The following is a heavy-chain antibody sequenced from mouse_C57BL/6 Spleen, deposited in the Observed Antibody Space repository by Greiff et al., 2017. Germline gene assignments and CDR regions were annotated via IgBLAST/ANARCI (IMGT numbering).Heavy chain of an antibody. CDR2: ISYSGST. J-gene: IGHJ1*03. V-gene: IGHV3-1*01. CDR3: ARDTLGYFDV. Sequence: EVQLQQSGPGMVKPSQSLSLTCTVTGYSITSGYDWHWIRHFPGNKLEWMGYISYSGSTNYNPSLKSRISITHDTSKNHFFLKLNSVTTEDTATYYCARDTLGYFDVWGTGTTVTVSS. CDR1: GYSITSGYD.